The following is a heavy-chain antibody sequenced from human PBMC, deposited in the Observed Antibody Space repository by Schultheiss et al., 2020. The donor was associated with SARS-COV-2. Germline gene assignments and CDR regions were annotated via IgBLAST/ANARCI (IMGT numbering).Heavy chain of an antibody. CDR1: GGTFSSYA. Sequence: ASVKVSCKASGGTFSSYAISWVRQAPGQGLEWMGWINPNSGGTNYAQKFQGRVTMTRDTSISTAYMELRSLRSDDTAVYYCARDGTYYYDSSGYPDTRDDAFDIWGQGTMVTVSS. V-gene: IGHV1-2*02. J-gene: IGHJ3*02. CDR2: INPNSGGT. D-gene: IGHD3-22*01. CDR3: ARDGTYYYDSSGYPDTRDDAFDI.